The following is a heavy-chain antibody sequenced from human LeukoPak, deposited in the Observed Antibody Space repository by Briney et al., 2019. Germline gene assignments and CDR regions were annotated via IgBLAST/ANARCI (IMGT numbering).Heavy chain of an antibody. CDR2: ISGSGGGT. D-gene: IGHD1-1*01. V-gene: IGHV3-48*03. J-gene: IGHJ5*02. CDR1: GFTFSSYE. CDR3: VREEEMERLDP. Sequence: RGSLRLSCAASGFTFSSYEMNWVRQAPGKGLEWISYISGSGGGTYYADSVKGRFTISRDNAKSSLFLQMNSLRAEDTAVYHCVREEEMERLDPWGQGTLVTVSS.